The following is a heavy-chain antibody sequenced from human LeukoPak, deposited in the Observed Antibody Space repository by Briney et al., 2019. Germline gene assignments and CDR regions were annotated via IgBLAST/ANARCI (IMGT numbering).Heavy chain of an antibody. Sequence: SVKVSCKASGGTFSSYAISWVRQAPGQGLEWMGGIIPIFGTANYAQKFQGRVTITTDESTSTAYMELSSLRSEDTAVYYCARVNYYDSSGYSNGLYYFDYWGQGTLVTVSS. V-gene: IGHV1-69*05. J-gene: IGHJ4*02. D-gene: IGHD3-22*01. CDR2: IIPIFGTA. CDR1: GGTFSSYA. CDR3: ARVNYYDSSGYSNGLYYFDY.